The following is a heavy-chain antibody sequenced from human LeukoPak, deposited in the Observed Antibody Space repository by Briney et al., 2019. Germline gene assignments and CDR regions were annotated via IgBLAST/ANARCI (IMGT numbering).Heavy chain of an antibody. Sequence: GGSLRLSCAASGFTFSSYAMSWVRQAPGKGLEWVSAISGSGGSTYYADSVKGRFTISRDNSKNTLYLQMNSLRAEDTAVYYCARDPDSSSWNGGGYWGQGTLVTVSS. CDR3: ARDPDSSSWNGGGY. J-gene: IGHJ4*02. CDR1: GFTFSSYA. D-gene: IGHD6-13*01. V-gene: IGHV3-23*01. CDR2: ISGSGGST.